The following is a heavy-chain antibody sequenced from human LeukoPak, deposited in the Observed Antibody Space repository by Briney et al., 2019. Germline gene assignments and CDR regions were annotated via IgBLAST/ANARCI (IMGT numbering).Heavy chain of an antibody. V-gene: IGHV4-4*07. J-gene: IGHJ4*02. D-gene: IGHD6-19*01. Sequence: SETLSLTCTVSGGSISNSYWGWIRQPAGSGLEWIGRINRSGITKYNPSLGSRVNMSVDPSKNQLSLTLRSVTAADTALYYCGRESGSVAGTVEVWGQGILVTVS. CDR1: GGSISNSY. CDR2: INRSGIT. CDR3: GRESGSVAGTVEV.